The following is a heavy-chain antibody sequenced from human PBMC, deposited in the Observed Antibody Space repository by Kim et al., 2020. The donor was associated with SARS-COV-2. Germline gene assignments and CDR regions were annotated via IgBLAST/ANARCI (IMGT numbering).Heavy chain of an antibody. CDR3: ARGGIAVARRNDY. J-gene: IGHJ4*02. Sequence: GGSLRLSCAASGFTFSSYAMHWVRQAPGKGLEWVAVISYDGSNKYYADSVKGRFTISRDNSKNTLYLQMNSLRAEDTAVYYCARGGIAVARRNDYWGQGT. V-gene: IGHV3-30*04. D-gene: IGHD6-19*01. CDR1: GFTFSSYA. CDR2: ISYDGSNK.